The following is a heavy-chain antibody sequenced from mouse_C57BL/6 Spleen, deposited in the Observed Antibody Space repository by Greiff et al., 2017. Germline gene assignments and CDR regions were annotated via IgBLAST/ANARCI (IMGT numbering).Heavy chain of an antibody. Sequence: VQLQQSGPELVKPGASVKISCKASGYTFTDYYINWVKQRPGQGLEWIGRIYPGSGNTKYNEKFKGKATLTVDTSSRTAYMPLSSLTSEDSAVYFCARSYYGYGGFDYWGQGTPLTVSS. CDR1: GYTFTDYY. J-gene: IGHJ2*01. V-gene: IGHV1-84*01. CDR2: IYPGSGNT. CDR3: ARSYYGYGGFDY. D-gene: IGHD2-9*01.